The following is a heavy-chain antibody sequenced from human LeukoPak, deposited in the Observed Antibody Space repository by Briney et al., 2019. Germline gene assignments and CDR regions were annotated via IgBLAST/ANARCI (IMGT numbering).Heavy chain of an antibody. Sequence: SETLSLTCTVSGGSISSYYWSWIRQPPGKRLEWIGYIYYSGSTNYNPSLKSRVTISVDTSKNQFSLKLSSVTAADTAVYYCARLVVDWFDPWGQGTLVTVSS. J-gene: IGHJ5*02. D-gene: IGHD2-15*01. CDR1: GGSISSYY. CDR2: IYYSGST. CDR3: ARLVVDWFDP. V-gene: IGHV4-59*08.